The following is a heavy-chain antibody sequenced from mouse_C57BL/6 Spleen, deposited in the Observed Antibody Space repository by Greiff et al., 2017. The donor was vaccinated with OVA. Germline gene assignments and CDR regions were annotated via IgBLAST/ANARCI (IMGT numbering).Heavy chain of an antibody. CDR1: GFTFSDYG. D-gene: IGHD2-4*01. CDR2: ISSGSSTI. J-gene: IGHJ2*01. V-gene: IGHV5-17*01. CDR3: AGGLRDFDY. Sequence: EVKLMESGGGLVKPGGSLKLSCAASGFTFSDYGMHWVRQAPEKGLEWVAYISSGSSTIYYADTVKGRFTISRDNAKSTLFLQMTSLRSEDTAMYYCAGGLRDFDYWGQGTTLTVSS.